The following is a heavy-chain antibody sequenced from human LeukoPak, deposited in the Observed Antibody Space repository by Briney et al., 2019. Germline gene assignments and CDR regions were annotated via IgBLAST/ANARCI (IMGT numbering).Heavy chain of an antibody. CDR1: GFTFSSYE. D-gene: IGHD2-15*01. V-gene: IGHV3-48*03. J-gene: IGHJ4*02. Sequence: GGSLRLSCAASGFTFSSYEMNWVRQAPGKGLEWVSYISSSGSTIYYADSVKGRFTISRDNAKNSLYLQMNSLRAEDTAVYYCARSSVLVLAANSDYWGQGTLVTVSS. CDR3: ARSSVLVLAANSDY. CDR2: ISSSGSTI.